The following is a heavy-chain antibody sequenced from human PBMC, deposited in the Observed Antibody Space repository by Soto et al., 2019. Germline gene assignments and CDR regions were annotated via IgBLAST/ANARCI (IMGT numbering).Heavy chain of an antibody. CDR2: ISYDGSNK. D-gene: IGHD3-22*01. J-gene: IGHJ4*02. V-gene: IGHV3-30-3*01. CDR3: ARALYYYDSSGPLGPLDY. CDR1: GFTFSSYA. Sequence: GGSLRLSCAASGFTFSSYAMHWVRQAPGKGLEWVAVISYDGSNKYYADSVKGRFTISRDNSKNTLYLQMNSLRAEDTAVYYCARALYYYDSSGPLGPLDYWGQGTLVTVS.